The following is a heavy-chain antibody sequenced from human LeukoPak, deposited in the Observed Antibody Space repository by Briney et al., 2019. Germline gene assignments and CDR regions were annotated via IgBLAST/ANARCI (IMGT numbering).Heavy chain of an antibody. Sequence: GGSLRLSCAASGFTFSSYSMNWVRQAQGKGLEWSSSISSSSSYIYYADSVKGRFTISRDNAKNSLYLQMNSLRAEDTAVYYCARDLHDYGDYMFDYWGQGTLVTVSS. CDR3: ARDLHDYGDYMFDY. J-gene: IGHJ4*02. V-gene: IGHV3-21*01. D-gene: IGHD4-17*01. CDR1: GFTFSSYS. CDR2: ISSSSSYI.